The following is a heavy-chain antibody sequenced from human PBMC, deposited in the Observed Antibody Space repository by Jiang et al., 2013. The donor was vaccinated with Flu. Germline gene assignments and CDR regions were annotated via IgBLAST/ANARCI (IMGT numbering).Heavy chain of an antibody. CDR2: LKQDGSEK. V-gene: IGHV3-7*03. Sequence: VQLLESGGGLVQPGGSLRLSCAASGFIFSNYWMVWVRQAPGKGLEWVASLKQDGSEKHFVDSVKGRFTISRDNAKNSMYLQMSSLRAEDTAVYYCAKDLDWSWDYWGQGTLVTVSS. CDR3: AKDLDWSWDY. J-gene: IGHJ4*02. D-gene: IGHD1-26*01. CDR1: GFIFSNYW.